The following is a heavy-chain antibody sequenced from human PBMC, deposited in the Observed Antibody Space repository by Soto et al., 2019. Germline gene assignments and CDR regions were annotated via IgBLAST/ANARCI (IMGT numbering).Heavy chain of an antibody. CDR1: GFTFSSYA. Sequence: QVQLVESGGGVVQPGRSLRLSCAASGFTFSSYAMHWVRQAPGKGLEGVAVISYDGSNKYYADSVKGRFTISRDNSKNTLYLQMNSLRAEDTAVYYCARSGYSSSWSYYYYGMDVWGQGTTVTVSS. CDR3: ARSGYSSSWSYYYYGMDV. J-gene: IGHJ6*02. D-gene: IGHD6-13*01. CDR2: ISYDGSNK. V-gene: IGHV3-30-3*01.